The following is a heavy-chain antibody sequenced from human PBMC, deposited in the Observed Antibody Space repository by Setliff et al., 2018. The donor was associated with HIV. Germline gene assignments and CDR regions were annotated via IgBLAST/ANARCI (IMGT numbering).Heavy chain of an antibody. D-gene: IGHD1-26*01. CDR3: ARAALGRAEVFDY. Sequence: PSETLSLTCNVSGDSISSHSWTWIRQPPGKGLEWIGSIDYSGRTDKKTSLKSRLRMSIDTSKNQFYVNLFSVTAADTAVYYCARAALGRAEVFDYWGQGTLVTVSS. V-gene: IGHV4-59*11. CDR2: IDYSGRT. CDR1: GDSISSHS. J-gene: IGHJ4*02.